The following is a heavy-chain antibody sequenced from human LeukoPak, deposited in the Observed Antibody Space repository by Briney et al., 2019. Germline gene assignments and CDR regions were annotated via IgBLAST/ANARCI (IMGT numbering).Heavy chain of an antibody. CDR3: AKDARRSSGWWFFDH. CDR1: GFAFSGLD. D-gene: IGHD6-19*01. V-gene: IGHV3-23*01. J-gene: IGHJ4*02. Sequence: GGSLRLSCAASGFAFSGLDMGWVRQAPGKGLEWVSAISDSGDRTYYADSVKGRFTLSRENSKNTLYLQMNSLRAEDTAVYYCAKDARRSSGWWFFDHWGQGTLVTVSS. CDR2: ISDSGDRT.